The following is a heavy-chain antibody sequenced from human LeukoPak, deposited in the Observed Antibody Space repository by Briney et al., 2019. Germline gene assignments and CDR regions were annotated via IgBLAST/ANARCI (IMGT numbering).Heavy chain of an antibody. Sequence: PSETLSLTCTVSGGSISSYYWSWIRQPPGKGLEWIGYIHYSGSTNYNPSLKSRVTISVDTSKNQFSLKLSSVTAADTAVYYCAREHPRGEVDDFDYWGQGTLVTVSS. D-gene: IGHD3-16*01. CDR2: IHYSGST. CDR1: GGSISSYY. CDR3: AREHPRGEVDDFDY. J-gene: IGHJ4*02. V-gene: IGHV4-59*12.